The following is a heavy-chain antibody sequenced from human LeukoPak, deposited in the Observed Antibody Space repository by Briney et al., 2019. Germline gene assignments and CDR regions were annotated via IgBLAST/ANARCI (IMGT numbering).Heavy chain of an antibody. Sequence: GGSLRLSCAASGFPFINSEMNWVRQPPGKGLEWVSYISVSGASIYYADSVRGRFTISRDNSKNMLYLQMNSLRADDTAVYYCARDLELSAVYYFDSWGQGTLVIVSS. CDR1: GFPFINSE. J-gene: IGHJ4*02. CDR2: ISVSGASI. D-gene: IGHD3-3*01. CDR3: ARDLELSAVYYFDS. V-gene: IGHV3-48*03.